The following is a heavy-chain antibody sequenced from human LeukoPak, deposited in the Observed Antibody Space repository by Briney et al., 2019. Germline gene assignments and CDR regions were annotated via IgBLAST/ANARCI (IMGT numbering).Heavy chain of an antibody. D-gene: IGHD6-13*01. CDR1: GYTFTGYY. CDR2: INPNSGGT. V-gene: IGHV1-2*02. Sequence: VASVKVSCKASGYTFTGYYMHWVRQAPGQGLEWMGWINPNSGGTNYAQKFQGRVTMTRDTSISTAYMELRSLRSDDTAVYYCARDGPFLYSSSWVLPPGYGMDVWGQGTTVTVSS. J-gene: IGHJ6*02. CDR3: ARDGPFLYSSSWVLPPGYGMDV.